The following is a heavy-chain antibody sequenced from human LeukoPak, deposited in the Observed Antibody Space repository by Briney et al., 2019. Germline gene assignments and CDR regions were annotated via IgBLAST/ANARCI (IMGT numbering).Heavy chain of an antibody. J-gene: IGHJ6*02. CDR1: GFTFDDYA. Sequence: GGSLRLSCAASGFTFDDYAMHWVRQAPGKGLEWVSLISGDGGSTYYADSVKGRFTISRDNSKNSLYLQMNSLRTEDTALYYCAKDMGGSGTAAYYGMDVWGQGTTVNVSS. V-gene: IGHV3-43*02. CDR3: AKDMGGSGTAAYYGMDV. D-gene: IGHD3-10*01. CDR2: ISGDGGST.